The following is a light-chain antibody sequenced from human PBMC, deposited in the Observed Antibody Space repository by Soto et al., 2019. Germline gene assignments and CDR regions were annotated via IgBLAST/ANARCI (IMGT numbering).Light chain of an antibody. CDR2: EGS. V-gene: IGLV2-23*01. Sequence: QSALTQPASVSGSPGQSITISCTGTSSDVGSYNLVSWYQQHPGKAPKLMIYEGSKRPSGVSNRFSGSKSGNTASLTISRLQAEDEADYYCCSYAGSSTPAVVFGGGTKLTVL. J-gene: IGLJ2*01. CDR3: CSYAGSSTPAVV. CDR1: SSDVGSYNL.